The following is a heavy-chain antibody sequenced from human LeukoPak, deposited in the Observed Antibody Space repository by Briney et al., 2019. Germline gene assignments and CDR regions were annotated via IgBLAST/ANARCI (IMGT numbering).Heavy chain of an antibody. V-gene: IGHV3-23*01. CDR1: GFTFSDYA. CDR3: AKFRNPGADCIDTSFYGGFDS. D-gene: IGHD2-2*01. Sequence: GGSLRLSCKASGFTFSDYAMSWVRQAPGKGLEWVSGFSDNGGYTYYADSVKGRFAISRDNSKNTLFLQMNSLGGEDTAIYYCAKFRNPGADCIDTSFYGGFDSGGQGTLVTVSS. CDR2: FSDNGGYT. J-gene: IGHJ4*02.